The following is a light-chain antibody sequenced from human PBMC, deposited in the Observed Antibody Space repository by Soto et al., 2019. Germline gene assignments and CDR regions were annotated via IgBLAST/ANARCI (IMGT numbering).Light chain of an antibody. CDR2: GNN. J-gene: IGLJ1*01. V-gene: IGLV1-40*01. CDR1: SSNIGAGYD. CDR3: QSYDTSLDALDV. Sequence: QSVLTQPPSVSGAPGQTVTISCTGSSSNIGAGYDVHWYQQLPGTAPKLLLYGNNNRPSGVPDRFSGSKSGTSASLAITGLQTEDEADYYCQSYDTSLDALDVFGTGTKVTVL.